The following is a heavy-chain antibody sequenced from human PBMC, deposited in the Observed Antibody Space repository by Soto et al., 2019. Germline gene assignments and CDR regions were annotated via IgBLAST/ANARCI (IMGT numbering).Heavy chain of an antibody. CDR3: ARDIVASQGGY. V-gene: IGHV1-69*01. Sequence: QVQLVQSGAEVKKPGSSVKDSCKASGGTFSSYAISWVRQAPGQGLEWMGGIIPILGTANYARNFQGRVTITADESTSTVYMELSSLRSEDTAVYYCARDIVASQGGYWGQGTLVTVSS. CDR1: GGTFSSYA. CDR2: IIPILGTA. D-gene: IGHD5-12*01. J-gene: IGHJ4*02.